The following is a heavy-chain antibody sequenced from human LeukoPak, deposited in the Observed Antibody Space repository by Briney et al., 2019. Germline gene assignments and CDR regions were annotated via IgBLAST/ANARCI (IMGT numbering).Heavy chain of an antibody. CDR2: IYWDDDK. V-gene: IGHV2-5*02. CDR1: VFARSTSGVG. D-gene: IGHD3-10*01. Sequence: SAPTLVNATQTLTLTYTFSVFARSTSGVGVGWVPHPPRKGLARLALIYWDDDKRYSPSLKSRLTITKDTSKNQVVLTMTNMDPVDTATYYCAPTYYYGSGSLGPWGQGTLVTVSS. CDR3: APTYYYGSGSLGP. J-gene: IGHJ5*02.